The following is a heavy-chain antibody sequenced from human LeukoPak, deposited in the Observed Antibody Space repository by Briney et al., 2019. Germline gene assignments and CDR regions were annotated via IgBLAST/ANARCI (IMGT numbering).Heavy chain of an antibody. CDR2: ISSSGSTI. V-gene: IGHV3-48*03. Sequence: GGSLRLSCTASGFTFSSYEMSWVRQAPGKGLEWVSYISSSGSTIYYADSVKGRFTISRDSAKKSLYLQMNSLRAEDTAVYYCARVGIVRADNWFDPWGQGTLVTVSS. J-gene: IGHJ5*02. CDR3: ARVGIVRADNWFDP. CDR1: GFTFSSYE. D-gene: IGHD1-26*01.